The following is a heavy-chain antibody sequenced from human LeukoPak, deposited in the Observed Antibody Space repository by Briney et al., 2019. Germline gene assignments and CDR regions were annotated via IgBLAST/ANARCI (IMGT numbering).Heavy chain of an antibody. V-gene: IGHV4-34*01. J-gene: IGHJ4*02. CDR1: GGSFSGYY. D-gene: IGHD3-22*01. CDR2: INHSGST. CDR3: ARGPYYYDSSGCLDY. Sequence: SETLSLTCAVYGGSFSGYYWSWIRQPPGKGLEWIGEINHSGSTNYNPSLKSRVTISVDTSKNQFSLKLSSVTAADTAVYYCARGPYYYDSSGCLDYWGQGTLVSVSS.